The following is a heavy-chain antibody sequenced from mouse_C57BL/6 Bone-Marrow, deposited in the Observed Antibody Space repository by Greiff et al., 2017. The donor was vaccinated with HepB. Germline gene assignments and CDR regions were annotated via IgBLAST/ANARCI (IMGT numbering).Heavy chain of an antibody. CDR1: GFNIKDDY. Sequence: EVQGVESGAELVRPGASVKLSCTASGFNIKDDYMHWVKQRPEQGLEWIGWIDPENGDTEYASKFQGKATITADTSSNTAYLQLSSLTSEDTAVYYCTSITTVVGMDYWGQGTSVTVSS. CDR2: IDPENGDT. D-gene: IGHD1-1*01. V-gene: IGHV14-4*01. CDR3: TSITTVVGMDY. J-gene: IGHJ4*01.